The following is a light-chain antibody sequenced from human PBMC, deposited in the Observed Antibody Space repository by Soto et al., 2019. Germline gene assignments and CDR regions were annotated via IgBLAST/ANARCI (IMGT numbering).Light chain of an antibody. J-gene: IGKJ5*01. CDR2: DAS. CDR3: QQRSNWPIT. CDR1: QSVSSY. Sequence: MVFTQSPATLALSPLEISTLSCRASQSVSSYLAWYQQKPGQAPRLLIYDASNRATGIPARFSGSGSGTDFTLTISSLEPEDFAVYYCQQRSNWPITFGQGTRLEI. V-gene: IGKV3-11*01.